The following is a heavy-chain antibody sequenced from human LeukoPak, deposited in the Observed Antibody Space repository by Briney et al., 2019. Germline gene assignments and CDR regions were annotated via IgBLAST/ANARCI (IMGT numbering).Heavy chain of an antibody. CDR2: ISDNGDRT. V-gene: IGHV3-23*01. J-gene: IGHJ4*02. D-gene: IGHD6-19*01. CDR1: GFTFSSDA. Sequence: GGSLRLSCAASGFTFSSDAMNWVRQAPGKGLEWVSVISDNGDRTYYADSVKGRFTISRDNYKNTLFLQMNSLRAEDTAVYYCVKGRLTVAGHFDLWGQGTLVTVSS. CDR3: VKGRLTVAGHFDL.